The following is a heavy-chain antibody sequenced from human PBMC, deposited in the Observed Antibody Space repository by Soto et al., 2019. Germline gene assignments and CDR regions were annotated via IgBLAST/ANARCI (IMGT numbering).Heavy chain of an antibody. Sequence: EVQVVESGGGLVKPGGSLRLSCAASGFTFSSYSMNWVRQAPGKGLEGVSSISSTGTFIYYADSVKGRFTISRDNAKNSLCLQMHSLRAEDRSVYYCARGMGRDTGGDYSYWCQGTLVTVSS. CDR3: ARGMGRDTGGDYSY. D-gene: IGHD2-21*01. J-gene: IGHJ4*02. CDR2: ISSTGTFI. CDR1: GFTFSSYS. V-gene: IGHV3-21*01.